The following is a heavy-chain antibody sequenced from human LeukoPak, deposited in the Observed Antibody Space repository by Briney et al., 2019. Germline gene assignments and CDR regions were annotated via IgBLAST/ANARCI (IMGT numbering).Heavy chain of an antibody. CDR3: ARESVTRRYSSSWYYFDY. CDR2: IYSGGST. D-gene: IGHD6-13*01. Sequence: GGSLRLSCAASGFTVSSNYMSWVRQAPGKGLEWVSVIYSGGSTYYADSVKGRFTISRDNSKNTLYLQMNSLRAEDTAVYYCARESVTRRYSSSWYYFDYWGQGTLVTVSS. V-gene: IGHV3-66*01. CDR1: GFTVSSNY. J-gene: IGHJ4*02.